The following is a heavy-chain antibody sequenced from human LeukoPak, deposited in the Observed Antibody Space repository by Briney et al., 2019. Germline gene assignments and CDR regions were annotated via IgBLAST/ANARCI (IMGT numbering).Heavy chain of an antibody. CDR1: GFTFSSYS. CDR3: ARGTVVVPAARSWDY. V-gene: IGHV3-66*02. Sequence: GGSLRLSCAASGFTFSSYSMNWVRQAPGKGLEWVSVIYSGGSTYYADSVKGRFTISRDNSKNTLYLQMNSLRAEDTAVYYCARGTVVVPAARSWDYWGQGTLVTVSS. D-gene: IGHD2-2*01. CDR2: IYSGGST. J-gene: IGHJ4*02.